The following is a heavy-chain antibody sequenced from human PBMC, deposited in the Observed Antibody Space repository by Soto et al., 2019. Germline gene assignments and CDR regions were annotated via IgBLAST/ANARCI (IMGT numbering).Heavy chain of an antibody. V-gene: IGHV4-34*01. Sequence: SETLSLTCAVYGGSFSGYYWSWIRQPPGKGLEWIGEINHSGSTNYNPSLKSRVTISVDTSKNQFSLKLSSVTAADTAVYYCARGIGFDYWGQGTLVTVSS. D-gene: IGHD2-15*01. J-gene: IGHJ4*02. CDR3: ARGIGFDY. CDR2: INHSGST. CDR1: GGSFSGYY.